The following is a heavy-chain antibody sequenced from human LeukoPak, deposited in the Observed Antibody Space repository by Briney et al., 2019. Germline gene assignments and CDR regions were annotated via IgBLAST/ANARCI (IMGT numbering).Heavy chain of an antibody. J-gene: IGHJ5*02. CDR2: ISAYNGNT. CDR3: ARYSSSWYSLGSYNWFDP. D-gene: IGHD6-13*01. CDR1: GYTFTSYG. Sequence: ASVKVSSKASGYTFTSYGISWVRQAPGQGLEWMGWISAYNGNTNYAQKLQGRVTMTTDSSTSTAYMELRSLRSDDTAVHYCARYSSSWYSLGSYNWFDPWGQGTLVTVSS. V-gene: IGHV1-18*01.